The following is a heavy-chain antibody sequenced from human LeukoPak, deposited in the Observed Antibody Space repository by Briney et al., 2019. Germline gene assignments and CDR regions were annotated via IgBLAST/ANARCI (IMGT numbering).Heavy chain of an antibody. CDR1: GYTFTSYG. Sequence: PLASVKVSCKASGYTFTSYGISWVRQAPGQGLEWMGWISAYNGNTNYAQKLQGRVTMTTDTSTSTAYMELRSLRPDDTAVYYCARDRSSGFSRYFQHWGQGTLVTVSS. CDR3: ARDRSSGFSRYFQH. V-gene: IGHV1-18*01. J-gene: IGHJ1*01. CDR2: ISAYNGNT. D-gene: IGHD6-19*01.